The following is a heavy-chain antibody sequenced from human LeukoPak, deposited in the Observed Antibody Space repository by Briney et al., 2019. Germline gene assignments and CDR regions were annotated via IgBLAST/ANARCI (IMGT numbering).Heavy chain of an antibody. CDR1: GFTFSSYS. CDR2: ISSSSSYI. Sequence: GGSLRLSCAASGFTFSSYSMNWIRQAPGKGLEWVSSISSSSSYIYYADSVKGRFTISRDNAKNSLYLQMNSLRAEDTAVYYCARGRSPAIDYWGQGTLVTVSS. CDR3: ARGRSPAIDY. V-gene: IGHV3-21*01. J-gene: IGHJ4*02.